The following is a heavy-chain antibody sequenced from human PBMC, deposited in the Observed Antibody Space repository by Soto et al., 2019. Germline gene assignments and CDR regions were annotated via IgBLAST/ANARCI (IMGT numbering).Heavy chain of an antibody. J-gene: IGHJ4*02. CDR1: GYSFSCYW. V-gene: IGHV5-10-1*01. CDR2: IDPSDSQT. CDR3: ARQIYDSDTGPNFQYYFDS. D-gene: IGHD3-22*01. Sequence: GESLRISCRRSGYSFSCYWITWVRQKPGKGLEWMGRIDPSDSQTYYSPSFRGHVTISATKSITTVFLQWSSLRASDTAMYYCARQIYDSDTGPNFQYYFDSWGQGTPVTVSS.